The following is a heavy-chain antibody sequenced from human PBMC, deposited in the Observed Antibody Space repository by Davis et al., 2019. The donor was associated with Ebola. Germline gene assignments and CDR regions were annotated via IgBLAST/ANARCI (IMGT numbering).Heavy chain of an antibody. CDR2: VYYSGNT. D-gene: IGHD3-3*01. CDR1: GGSISSSIYF. CDR3: ARSAFGVVTPLDY. V-gene: IGHV4-39*01. Sequence: MPSETPSLTCTVSGGSISSSIYFWGWIRQPPGKGLEWIGSVYYSGNTYYNPSLKSRVSISVDTSKNQFSLKLSSVTAADTAVYYCARSAFGVVTPLDYWGQGTLVTVSA. J-gene: IGHJ4*02.